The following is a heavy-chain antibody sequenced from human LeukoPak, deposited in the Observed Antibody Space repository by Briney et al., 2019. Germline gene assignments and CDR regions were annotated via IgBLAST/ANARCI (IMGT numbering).Heavy chain of an antibody. D-gene: IGHD6-13*01. Sequence: SETLSLTCKVSGGSIYSSYWTWIRQPPGKGLEWIGYVYYTGGTSYNPSLKGRVLISLDTSKDQFSLILASVTAADTAVYYCAREEGSSWSAFDYWGQGNLVTVSS. CDR3: AREEGSSWSAFDY. CDR1: GGSIYSSY. J-gene: IGHJ4*02. V-gene: IGHV4-59*01. CDR2: VYYTGGT.